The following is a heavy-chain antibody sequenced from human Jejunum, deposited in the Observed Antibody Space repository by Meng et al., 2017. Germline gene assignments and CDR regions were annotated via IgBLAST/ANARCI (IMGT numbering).Heavy chain of an antibody. CDR3: VRDRGDGGTTDF. CDR1: GYFISSGYY. V-gene: IGHV4-38-2*02. D-gene: IGHD1-14*01. CDR2: INHSGTT. J-gene: IGHJ4*02. Sequence: SETLSPTCAVSGYFISSGYYWGWIRQPPGKGLEWISSINHSGTTYYKPSLKSRPTTSIDTSKNQFSLRLTSVTAADTAIYCCVRDRGDGGTTDFWGQGTLVTVSS.